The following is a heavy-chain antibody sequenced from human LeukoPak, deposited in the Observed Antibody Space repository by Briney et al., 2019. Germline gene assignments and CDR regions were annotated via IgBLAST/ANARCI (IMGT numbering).Heavy chain of an antibody. CDR2: ISYDGSNK. V-gene: IGHV3-30*18. Sequence: GGCLRLSCAASGFTFSSYGMHWVRQAPGKGLEWVAVISYDGSNKYYADSVKGRFTISRDNSKNTLYLQMNSLRAEDTAVYYCAKEYYYDSRSGGILDYWGQGTLVTVSS. D-gene: IGHD3-22*01. CDR3: AKEYYYDSRSGGILDY. J-gene: IGHJ4*02. CDR1: GFTFSSYG.